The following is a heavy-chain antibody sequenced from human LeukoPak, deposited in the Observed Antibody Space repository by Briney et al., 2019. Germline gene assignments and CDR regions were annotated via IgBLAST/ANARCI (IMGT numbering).Heavy chain of an antibody. J-gene: IGHJ3*02. Sequence: GGSLRLSCAASGFTFSSYWMHWVRQAPGKGLVWVSRITSDGSSTSYADSVKGRFTTSRDNAKNTLYLQMNSLRAEDTAVYYCARDGGDDAFDIWGQGTMVTVSS. CDR1: GFTFSSYW. CDR3: ARDGGDDAFDI. D-gene: IGHD3-10*01. V-gene: IGHV3-74*01. CDR2: ITSDGSST.